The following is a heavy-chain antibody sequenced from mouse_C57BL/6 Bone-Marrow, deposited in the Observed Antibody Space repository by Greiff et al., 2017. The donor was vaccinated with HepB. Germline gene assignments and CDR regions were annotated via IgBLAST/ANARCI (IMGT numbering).Heavy chain of an antibody. D-gene: IGHD2-4*01. V-gene: IGHV14-4*01. CDR1: GFNIKDDY. CDR3: SPFYYDYGGAMDY. J-gene: IGHJ4*01. CDR2: IDPENGDT. Sequence: VHVKQSGAELVRPGASVKLSCTASGFNIKDDYMHWVKQRPEQGLEWIGWIDPENGDTEYASKFQGKATITADTSSNTAYLQLSSLTSEDTAVYYCSPFYYDYGGAMDYWGQGTSVTVSS.